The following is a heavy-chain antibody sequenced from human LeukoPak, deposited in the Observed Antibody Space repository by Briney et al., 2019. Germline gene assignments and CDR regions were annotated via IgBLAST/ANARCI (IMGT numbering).Heavy chain of an antibody. D-gene: IGHD3-22*01. CDR3: ARGLGSYDSSELTWPMISF. V-gene: IGHV1-8*01. Sequence: ASVKVSCKASGYTITSYEINWVRQATGHGLEWMGWMNPDSGDTAYAQKFQGRITMTRSTSITTAYMELSSLRSEDTAVYYCARGLGSYDSSELTWPMISFWGQGTQVTVSS. J-gene: IGHJ4*02. CDR2: MNPDSGDT. CDR1: GYTITSYE.